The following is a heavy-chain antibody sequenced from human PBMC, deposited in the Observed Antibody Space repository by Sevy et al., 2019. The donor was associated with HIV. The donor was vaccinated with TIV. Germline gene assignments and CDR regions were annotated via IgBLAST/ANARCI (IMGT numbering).Heavy chain of an antibody. CDR2: INPNSDGT. J-gene: IGHJ5*01. Sequence: ASVKVSCKASGYTFTAYYMHWVRQTPGQGLEWMGWINPNSDGTNYSQKFQGRVTISTDTSISTAYMELRGLRDDDTAVYYCARRTATGTGLGFDSWGHGTLVTVSS. V-gene: IGHV1-2*02. D-gene: IGHD6-13*01. CDR3: ARRTATGTGLGFDS. CDR1: GYTFTAYY.